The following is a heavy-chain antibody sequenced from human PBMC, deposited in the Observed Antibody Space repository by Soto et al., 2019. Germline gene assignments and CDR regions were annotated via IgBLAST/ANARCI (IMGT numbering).Heavy chain of an antibody. V-gene: IGHV3-43*01. CDR2: ISWDGGST. Sequence: GWSLILSFAASGFTFDDYTMHWVRQAPGKGLEWVSLISWDGGSTYYADSVKGRFTISRDNSKNSLYLQMNSLRTEDTALYYCANDRRAAAAHYYGMDRWVHGPT. D-gene: IGHD6-13*01. CDR1: GFTFDDYT. J-gene: IGHJ6*02. CDR3: ANDRRAAAAHYYGMDR.